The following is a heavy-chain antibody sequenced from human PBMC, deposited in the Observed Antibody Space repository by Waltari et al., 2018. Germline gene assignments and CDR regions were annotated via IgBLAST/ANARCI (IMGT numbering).Heavy chain of an antibody. CDR1: GFTLSGTW. V-gene: IGHV3-74*01. Sequence: EVQRVESGGGLVQPGGSLRLSCAASGFTLSGTWLHWVRQVPVKGLVGVARISGDGITINYADAVKGRFTISIDTAKNTLYLQMNRRRAEDTAVYYCARGADLRGQGILVTVSS. D-gene: IGHD3-3*01. CDR2: ISGDGITI. CDR3: ARGADL. J-gene: IGHJ4*02.